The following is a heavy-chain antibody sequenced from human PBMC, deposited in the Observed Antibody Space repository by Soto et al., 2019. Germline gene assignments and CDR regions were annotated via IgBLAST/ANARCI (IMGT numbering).Heavy chain of an antibody. CDR1: GGSISSYY. D-gene: IGHD3-3*01. Sequence: SETLSLTCTVSGGSISSYYWSWIRQPPGKGLEWIGYIYYSGSTNYNPSLKSRVTISVDTSKNQFSLKLSSVTAADTAVYYCARLRRSGYTYYYYMDVWGKGTTVTVSS. CDR2: IYYSGST. CDR3: ARLRRSGYTYYYYMDV. V-gene: IGHV4-59*08. J-gene: IGHJ6*03.